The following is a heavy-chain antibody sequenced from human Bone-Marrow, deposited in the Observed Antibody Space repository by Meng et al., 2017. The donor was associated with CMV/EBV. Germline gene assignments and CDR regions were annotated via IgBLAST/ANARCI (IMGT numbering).Heavy chain of an antibody. V-gene: IGHV3-73*01. D-gene: IGHD3-22*01. CDR2: IRSKANSYAT. CDR3: ARDRRDYFDY. Sequence: GESLRLSGAASGFTFSGSAMHWVRQASGKGLEWVGRIRSKANSYATAYAASVKGRFTISRDDSKNTLYLQMNSLRAEDTAVYYCARDRRDYFDYWGQGTLVTVSS. CDR1: GFTFSGSA. J-gene: IGHJ4*02.